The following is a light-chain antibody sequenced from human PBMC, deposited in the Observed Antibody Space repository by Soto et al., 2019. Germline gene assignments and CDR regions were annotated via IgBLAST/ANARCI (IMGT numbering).Light chain of an antibody. J-gene: IGKJ1*01. Sequence: DIHLTQSPSSLSASVGDSVTITCRSIQTINKYLNWYQHRPVKAPKLLIYAASRLQTGVPTRFSGAGAGTFFTLTISNLQLEDVASYYCQQSYGSPGAFGRGTKLEI. V-gene: IGKV1-39*01. CDR3: QQSYGSPGA. CDR1: QTINKY. CDR2: AAS.